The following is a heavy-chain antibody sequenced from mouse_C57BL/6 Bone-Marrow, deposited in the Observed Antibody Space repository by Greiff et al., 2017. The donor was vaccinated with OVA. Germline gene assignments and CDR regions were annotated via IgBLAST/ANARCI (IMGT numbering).Heavy chain of an antibody. CDR2: IYPGAGDT. D-gene: IGHD4-1*01. Sequence: QVQLQQSGPELVKPGASVKISCTASGYAFSSSWMNWVKQRPGKGLEWIGRIYPGAGDTNYNGKFKGKATLTADKSSSTAYMQLSSLTSEDSAVYFCARSGMGYYFDYWGKGTTLTVSS. CDR3: ARSGMGYYFDY. J-gene: IGHJ2*01. V-gene: IGHV1-82*01. CDR1: GYAFSSSW.